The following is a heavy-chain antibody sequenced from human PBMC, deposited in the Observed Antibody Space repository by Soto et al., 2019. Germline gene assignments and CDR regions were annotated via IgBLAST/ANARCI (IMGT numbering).Heavy chain of an antibody. V-gene: IGHV1-69*06. J-gene: IGHJ6*02. Sequence: GASVKVSCKASGGTFSSYAISWVRQAPGQGLEWMGGIIPIFGTANYAQKFQGRVTITADKSTSTAYMELSSLRSEDTAVYYCARDPSGSSPYYYYGMDVWGQGTTVTSP. CDR1: GGTFSSYA. D-gene: IGHD1-26*01. CDR3: ARDPSGSSPYYYYGMDV. CDR2: IIPIFGTA.